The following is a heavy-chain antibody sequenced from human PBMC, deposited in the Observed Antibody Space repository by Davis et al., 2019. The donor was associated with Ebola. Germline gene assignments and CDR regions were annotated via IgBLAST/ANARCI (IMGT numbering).Heavy chain of an antibody. CDR2: IDPSDSYT. Sequence: KVSCKASGYTFTSYWISWVRQTPGKGLEWMGRIDPSDSYTNYSPSFQGHVTISADKSISTAYLQWSSLKASDTAMYYCASQPYYYYGMDVWGQGTTVTVSS. CDR1: GYTFTSYW. J-gene: IGHJ6*02. V-gene: IGHV5-10-1*01. D-gene: IGHD2-2*01. CDR3: ASQPYYYYGMDV.